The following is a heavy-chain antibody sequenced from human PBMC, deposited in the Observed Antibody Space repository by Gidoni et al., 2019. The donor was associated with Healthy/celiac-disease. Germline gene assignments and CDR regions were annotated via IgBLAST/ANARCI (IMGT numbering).Heavy chain of an antibody. Sequence: QVQLVQSGAEVKKPGASVKVSCKASGYTFTSYGISWVRQAPGQGLEWMGWISAYNGNTNHAQKLQGRVTMTTDTSTSTAYMELRSLRSDDTAVYYCARLIAAAGTWKSAKDYWGQGTLVTVSS. CDR3: ARLIAAAGTWKSAKDY. J-gene: IGHJ4*02. D-gene: IGHD6-13*01. V-gene: IGHV1-18*01. CDR1: GYTFTSYG. CDR2: ISAYNGNT.